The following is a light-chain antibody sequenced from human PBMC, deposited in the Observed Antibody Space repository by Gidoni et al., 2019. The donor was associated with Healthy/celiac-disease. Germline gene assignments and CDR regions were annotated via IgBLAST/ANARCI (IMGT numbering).Light chain of an antibody. Sequence: DIVITQSPLSLPVTPGEPASISCRSSQSLLHSNGYNYLDWYLQKPGQSPQLLIYLGSNRASGVPDRFSGSGSGTDFTLKISRVEAEDVGVYYCMQALQTPRFXQXTRLEIK. V-gene: IGKV2-28*01. J-gene: IGKJ5*01. CDR2: LGS. CDR3: MQALQTPR. CDR1: QSLLHSNGYNY.